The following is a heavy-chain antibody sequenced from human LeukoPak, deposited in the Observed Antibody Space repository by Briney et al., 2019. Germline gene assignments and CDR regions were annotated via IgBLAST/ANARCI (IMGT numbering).Heavy chain of an antibody. CDR3: AREDSSWYPAVYYYYGMDV. CDR1: GFTFSSYC. Sequence: SGGPLRPSCAAAGFTFSSYCMSSVRQAPRKGLEWVSNIKQDGREKCYVDAVQGRYTNSRDKAKNSLYMQMNSMRAEDTAVYYCAREDSSWYPAVYYYYGMDVWGQGTTDTVSS. V-gene: IGHV3-7*01. J-gene: IGHJ6*02. CDR2: IKQDGREK. D-gene: IGHD6-13*01.